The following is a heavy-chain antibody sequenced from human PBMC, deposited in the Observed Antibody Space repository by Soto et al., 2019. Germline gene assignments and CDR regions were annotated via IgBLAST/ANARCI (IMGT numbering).Heavy chain of an antibody. CDR2: INPSGGST. CDR1: GSTFTSYY. Sequence: GASVKVSCKASGSTFTSYYMHWVRQAPGQGLEWMGIINPSGGSTSYAQKFQGRVTMTRDTSTSTVYMELSSLRSEDTAVYYCAREGYCSSTSRYTQRPPRDYYYYGMDVWGQGTTVTVSS. J-gene: IGHJ6*02. D-gene: IGHD2-2*02. V-gene: IGHV1-46*01. CDR3: AREGYCSSTSRYTQRPPRDYYYYGMDV.